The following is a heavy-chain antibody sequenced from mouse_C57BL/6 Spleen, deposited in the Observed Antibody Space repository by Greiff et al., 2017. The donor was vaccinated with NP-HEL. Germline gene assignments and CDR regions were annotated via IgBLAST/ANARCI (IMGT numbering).Heavy chain of an antibody. Sequence: QVQLQQSGAELMKPGASVKISCKASGYAFSSSWMNWVKQRPGKGLEWIGRIYPGDGDPNYNGKFKGKATLTADKSSSTAYMHLSSLTSEDSAVYFCARWVGQAYWGQGTLVTVSA. J-gene: IGHJ3*01. CDR3: ARWVGQAY. CDR1: GYAFSSSW. D-gene: IGHD3-3*01. CDR2: IYPGDGDP. V-gene: IGHV1-82*01.